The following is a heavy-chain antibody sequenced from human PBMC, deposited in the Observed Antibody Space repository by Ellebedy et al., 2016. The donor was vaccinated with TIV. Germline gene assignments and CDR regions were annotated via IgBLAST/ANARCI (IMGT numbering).Heavy chain of an antibody. V-gene: IGHV4-59*12. CDR2: VYYSGNT. CDR3: AREGMTIFGVLLSPGRLDV. CDR1: GASISSYY. Sequence: MPSETLSLTCTVSGASISSYYWSWIRQPPGKGLEWIGYVYYSGNTKYNPSLKSRVTISVDTPKNQISLTLSSVTAADTAVYYCAREGMTIFGVLLSPGRLDVWGQGTTVTVSS. D-gene: IGHD3-3*01. J-gene: IGHJ6*02.